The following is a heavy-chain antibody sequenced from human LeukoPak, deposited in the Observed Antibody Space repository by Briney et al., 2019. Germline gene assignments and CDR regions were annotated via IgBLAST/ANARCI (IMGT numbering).Heavy chain of an antibody. CDR3: ARARQGLNDFDY. Sequence: ASVKVSCKASGGTFSSYAISWVRQAPGQGLEWMGGIIPIFGKANYAQKFQGRVTITTDESTSTAYMELSSLRSEDTAVYYCARARQGLNDFDYWGQGTLVTVSS. CDR2: IIPIFGKA. V-gene: IGHV1-69*05. CDR1: GGTFSSYA. J-gene: IGHJ4*02.